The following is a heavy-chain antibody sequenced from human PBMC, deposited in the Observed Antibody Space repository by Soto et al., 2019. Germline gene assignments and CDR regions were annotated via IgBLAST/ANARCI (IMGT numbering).Heavy chain of an antibody. J-gene: IGHJ5*02. CDR1: GNTFTSYD. V-gene: IGHV1-8*01. CDR3: ARGVKYGAYSRWFDP. Sequence: ASVKVSCKASGNTFTSYDINWVRQATGQVLEYLGWMNPNSGNTAYVQKFQGRVTMTWDTSITTAYMELSGLRSEDTVVYFCARGVKYGAYSRWFDPWGQGTLVTVSS. D-gene: IGHD4-17*01. CDR2: MNPNSGNT.